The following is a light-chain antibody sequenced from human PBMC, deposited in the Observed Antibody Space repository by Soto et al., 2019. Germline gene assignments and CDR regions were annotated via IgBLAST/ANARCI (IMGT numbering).Light chain of an antibody. Sequence: QSLMTQPPSVSGAPGHGVTISFTGSISNIVEPYDVHWYQHLPGTAPKLIIYGFNNRPSGVPDRFSGSRSGTSASLDITGLQAEDEADYYCQSYDMSMNNHVFGTGTKVTV. V-gene: IGLV1-40*01. CDR3: QSYDMSMNNHV. CDR2: GFN. J-gene: IGLJ1*01. CDR1: ISNIVEPYD.